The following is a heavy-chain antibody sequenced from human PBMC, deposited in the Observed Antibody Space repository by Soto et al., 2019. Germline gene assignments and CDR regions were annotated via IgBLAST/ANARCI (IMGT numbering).Heavy chain of an antibody. V-gene: IGHV1-8*02. CDR2: IIPFFGNT. Sequence: GASVKVSCKASGGTFSSYAISWVRQAPGQGLEWMGWIIPFFGNTCYAQKFQGRVTMTRNTSISTAYMELSSLISEDTAVYYCAKGSYDFWSGYYIGYYYYYMDVWGKGTTVTVSS. D-gene: IGHD3-3*01. CDR1: GGTFSSYA. J-gene: IGHJ6*03. CDR3: AKGSYDFWSGYYIGYYYYYMDV.